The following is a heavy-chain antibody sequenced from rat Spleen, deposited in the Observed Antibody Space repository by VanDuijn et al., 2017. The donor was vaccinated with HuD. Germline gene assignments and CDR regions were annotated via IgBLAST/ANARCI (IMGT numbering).Heavy chain of an antibody. J-gene: IGHJ4*01. D-gene: IGHD1-2*01. CDR3: TRDSAAIPYYYVMDA. CDR1: GFSLTNNG. CDR2: IWGDGST. V-gene: IGHV2-15*01. Sequence: QVQLKESGPGLVQPSQTLSLTCTVSGFSLTNNGVSWVRQPPGKGLEWMGGIWGDGSTNYNSALKSRLSISRDTSKSQVFLKMNSLQTEDTAIYFCTRDSAAIPYYYVMDAWGQGASVTVSS.